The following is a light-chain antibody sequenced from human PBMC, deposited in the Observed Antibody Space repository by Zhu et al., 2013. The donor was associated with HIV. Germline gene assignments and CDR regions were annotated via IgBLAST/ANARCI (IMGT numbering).Light chain of an antibody. J-gene: IGKJ5*01. Sequence: EIVMTQSPATRSVSPGETATLSCRASHNLNNYLAWYQQRPGQPPRLLIYGASSRATGIPARFSGSGSGTEFTLSISSLQSEDFAIYYCQQFSTLITFGQGTRLEIK. CDR1: HNLNNY. CDR3: QQFSTLIT. V-gene: IGKV3-15*01. CDR2: GAS.